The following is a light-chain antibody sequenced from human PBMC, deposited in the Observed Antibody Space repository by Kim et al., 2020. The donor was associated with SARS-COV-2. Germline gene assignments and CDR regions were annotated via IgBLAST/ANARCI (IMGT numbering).Light chain of an antibody. V-gene: IGKV4-1*01. CDR1: QSVLYSANNKNY. CDR3: QQYYTHPPT. J-gene: IGKJ1*01. CDR2: WAS. Sequence: ATINCKSSQSVLYSANNKNYLAWYQQKPGQPPKLLIYWASTRESGVPDRFSGSGSGTDFTLTISSLQAEDVAFYYCQQYYTHPPTFGQGTKVEIK.